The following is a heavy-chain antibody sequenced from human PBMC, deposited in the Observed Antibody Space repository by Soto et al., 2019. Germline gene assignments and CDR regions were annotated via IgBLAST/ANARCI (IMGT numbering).Heavy chain of an antibody. V-gene: IGHV1-69*01. Sequence: QGQLVQSGAEVKKPGSSVKVSCKASGGTFSSYAISWVLQAPGQGLEWMGGIIPIFGTANYAQKFQGRVTITADESTSTAYMELSSLRSEDTAVYYCATEGDSNSYYGMDVWGQGTTVTVSS. CDR3: ATEGDSNSYYGMDV. D-gene: IGHD2-21*02. J-gene: IGHJ6*02. CDR1: GGTFSSYA. CDR2: IIPIFGTA.